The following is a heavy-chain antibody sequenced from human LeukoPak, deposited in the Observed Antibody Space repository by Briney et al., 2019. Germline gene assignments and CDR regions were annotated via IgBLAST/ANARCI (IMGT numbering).Heavy chain of an antibody. CDR3: ARQNHCSSTSCYTDTLIDY. J-gene: IGHJ4*02. D-gene: IGHD2-2*02. CDR2: IWYDGSNK. Sequence: PGRSLRLSCAASGFTFSSYAMHWVRQAPGKGLEWVAVIWYDGSNKYYADSVKGRFTISRDNSKNTLYLQMNSLRAEDTAVYYCARQNHCSSTSCYTDTLIDYWGQGTLVTVSS. V-gene: IGHV3-33*08. CDR1: GFTFSSYA.